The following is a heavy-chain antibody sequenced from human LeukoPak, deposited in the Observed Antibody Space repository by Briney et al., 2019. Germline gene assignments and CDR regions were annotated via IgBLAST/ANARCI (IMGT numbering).Heavy chain of an antibody. J-gene: IGHJ4*02. CDR2: ISGDGGST. Sequence: GGSLRLSCAASGFTFDDYAMHWVRQAPGKGLEWVSLISGDGGSTYYADSVKGRFTISRDNSKNSLYLQMNSLRTEDTALYYCAKPYYYDSSGYYGYYFDYWGQGTLVTVSS. CDR3: AKPYYYDSSGYYGYYFDY. D-gene: IGHD3-22*01. V-gene: IGHV3-43*02. CDR1: GFTFDDYA.